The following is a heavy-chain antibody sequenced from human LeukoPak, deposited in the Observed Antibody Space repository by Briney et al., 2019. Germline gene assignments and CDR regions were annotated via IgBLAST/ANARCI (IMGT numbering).Heavy chain of an antibody. CDR1: GGSFSGYY. CDR2: INHSGST. D-gene: IGHD3-22*01. Sequence: SETLSLTCAVYGGSFSGYYWSWIRQPPGKGLEWIGEINHSGSTNYNPSLKSRVTISVDTSKNQFSLKLSSVTAADTAVYYCARREYYYDSSGYHDTALFDYWGQGTLVTVSS. CDR3: ARREYYYDSSGYHDTALFDY. V-gene: IGHV4-34*01. J-gene: IGHJ4*02.